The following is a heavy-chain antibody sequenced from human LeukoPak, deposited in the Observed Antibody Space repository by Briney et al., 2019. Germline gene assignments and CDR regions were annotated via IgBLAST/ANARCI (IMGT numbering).Heavy chain of an antibody. CDR3: ARGVTYYYGSGSQNWFDP. J-gene: IGHJ5*02. D-gene: IGHD3-10*01. Sequence: SVKVSCKASVGTFSSYAISWVRQAPGQGLEWMGGIIPIFGTANYAQKLRGRVTITADESTSTAYMELSSLRSEDTAVYYCARGVTYYYGSGSQNWFDPWGQGTLVTVSS. CDR1: VGTFSSYA. V-gene: IGHV1-69*13. CDR2: IIPIFGTA.